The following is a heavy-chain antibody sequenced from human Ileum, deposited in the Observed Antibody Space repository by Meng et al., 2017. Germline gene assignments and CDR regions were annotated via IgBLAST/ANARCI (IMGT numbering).Heavy chain of an antibody. CDR2: ITGSGDTT. D-gene: IGHD2-21*01. J-gene: IGHJ5*02. Sequence: GGSLRLSCAASGFTFNSYEMCWVRQAPGTGLEWISYITGSGDTTHYADSVKGRFTTSRDNAQNLLYLQMNTLRAEDTAVYYCARETSSCGGDCYDLWGQGTLVTVSS. V-gene: IGHV3-48*03. CDR3: ARETSSCGGDCYDL. CDR1: GFTFNSYE.